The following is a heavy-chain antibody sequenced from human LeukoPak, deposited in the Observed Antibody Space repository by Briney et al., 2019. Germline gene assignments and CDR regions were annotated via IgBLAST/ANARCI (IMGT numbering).Heavy chain of an antibody. D-gene: IGHD3-3*01. CDR1: GFTVSSNY. V-gene: IGHV3-66*03. J-gene: IGHJ3*02. CDR3: ASKGGSFTISGVLYNDAFAI. Sequence: PGGALRLSCAASGFTVSSNYTSWVRQAPGKGLEGVSCIYICGTTYYADSVKGRFTISRDTSKNSLYLQMNNLRAEDTAVYYCASKGGSFTISGVLYNDAFAIWGQGTMVTVSA. CDR2: IYICGTT.